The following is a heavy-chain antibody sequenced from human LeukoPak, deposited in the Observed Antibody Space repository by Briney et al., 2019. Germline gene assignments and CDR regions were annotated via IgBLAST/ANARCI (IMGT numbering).Heavy chain of an antibody. V-gene: IGHV4-59*01. D-gene: IGHD4-17*01. CDR2: IYYSGST. CDR1: GGSISSYY. CDR3: AREGDYGDYYNWFDP. J-gene: IGHJ5*02. Sequence: PSETLSLTCTVSGGSISSYYWSWIRQPPGKGLEWIGYIYYSGSTNYNPSLKSRVTISVDTFKNQFSLKLSSVTAADTAVYYCAREGDYGDYYNWFDPWGQGTLVTVSS.